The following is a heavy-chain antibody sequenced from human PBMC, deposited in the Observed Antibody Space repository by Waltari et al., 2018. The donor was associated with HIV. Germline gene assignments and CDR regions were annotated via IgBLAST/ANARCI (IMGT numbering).Heavy chain of an antibody. CDR2: MNPNSGDT. CDR1: GYTFTNYD. J-gene: IGHJ6*02. Sequence: QVQLVQSGAEVKKPGASVKVSCKASGYTFTNYDINWVRQAPGQGLEWLGWMNPNSGDTGYAQNFQGRVTMTRDTSTSTSYMELSSLRSDDTAVYYCARVPHYDLGGNYALDVWGQGTTVSVSS. V-gene: IGHV1-8*01. CDR3: ARVPHYDLGGNYALDV. D-gene: IGHD3-22*01.